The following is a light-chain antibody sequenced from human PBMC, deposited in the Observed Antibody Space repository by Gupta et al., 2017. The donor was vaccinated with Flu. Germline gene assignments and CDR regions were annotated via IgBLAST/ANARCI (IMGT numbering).Light chain of an antibody. CDR1: SSDIGAYNF. J-gene: IGLJ3*02. Sequence: SALTQPASVSGSPGQSITISCTGTSSDIGAYNFVSWYQQYPGKSPKLMIYEVSMRPSGVSTRFSGSKSGKTASLTISGLQEEDEADYYCGSDTTISTRVFGGGTKLTVL. CDR2: EVS. V-gene: IGLV2-14*01. CDR3: GSDTTISTRV.